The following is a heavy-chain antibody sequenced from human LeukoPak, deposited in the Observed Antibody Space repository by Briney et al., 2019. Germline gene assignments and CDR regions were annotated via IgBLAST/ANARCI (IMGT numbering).Heavy chain of an antibody. D-gene: IGHD5-12*01. J-gene: IGHJ4*02. Sequence: GRSLRLSCAASGFTFSSYAMHWVRQAPGKGLEWVAVISYDGSNKYYADSVKGRFTISRDNSKNTLYLQMNSLRAEDTAVYYCARTNSGYDPRGHFDYWGQGTLVTVSS. V-gene: IGHV3-30-3*01. CDR3: ARTNSGYDPRGHFDY. CDR1: GFTFSSYA. CDR2: ISYDGSNK.